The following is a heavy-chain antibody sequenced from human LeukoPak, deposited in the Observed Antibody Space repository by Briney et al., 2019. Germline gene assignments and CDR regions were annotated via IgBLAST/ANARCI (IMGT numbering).Heavy chain of an antibody. CDR2: IYYGGST. V-gene: IGHV4-39*07. D-gene: IGHD1-7*01. Sequence: PSETLSLTCPVSGDSISSSSDFWGWIRQPPGKGLEWIGSIYYGGSTNYNPSLKSRVTISVDTSKNQLSLKVRSVTAADTAVYYCAREKGKLELLSESAFDPWGQGTLVTVSS. J-gene: IGHJ5*02. CDR3: AREKGKLELLSESAFDP. CDR1: GDSISSSSDF.